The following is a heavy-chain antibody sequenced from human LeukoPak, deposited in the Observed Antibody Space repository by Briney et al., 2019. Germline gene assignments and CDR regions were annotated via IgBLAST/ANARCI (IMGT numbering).Heavy chain of an antibody. J-gene: IGHJ5*02. CDR3: ARGRGFGGGSSGWYNNWFDP. CDR1: GGSISSSSYY. V-gene: IGHV4-39*07. Sequence: SETLSLTCTVSGGSISSSSYYWGWIRQPPGKGLEWIGSIYYSGSTYYNPSLKSRVTISVDTSKNQFSLKLSSVTAADTAVYYCARGRGFGGGSSGWYNNWFDPWGQGTLVTVSS. D-gene: IGHD6-19*01. CDR2: IYYSGST.